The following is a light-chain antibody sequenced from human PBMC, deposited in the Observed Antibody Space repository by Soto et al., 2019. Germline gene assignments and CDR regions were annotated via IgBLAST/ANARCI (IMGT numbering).Light chain of an antibody. J-gene: IGKJ4*01. Sequence: EAVLTQSPATLSLSPGERATLSCRASQSVSSNYLDWYQQKPGQAPRLLIYDASNRATGIPARFSGSGSGTDFTLAISRLEPEDFAVYYCQQFGSSPLLTFGGGTKVDIK. CDR3: QQFGSSPLLT. V-gene: IGKV3-20*01. CDR1: QSVSSNY. CDR2: DAS.